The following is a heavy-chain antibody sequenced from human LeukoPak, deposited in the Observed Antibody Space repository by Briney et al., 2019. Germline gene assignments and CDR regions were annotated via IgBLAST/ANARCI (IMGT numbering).Heavy chain of an antibody. CDR1: GGSISSYY. J-gene: IGHJ4*02. V-gene: IGHV4-4*09. CDR2: IYTSGST. Sequence: SETLSLTCTVSGGSISSYYWSWIRQPPGKGLEWIGYIYTSGSTNYNPSLKSRVTISVDTSKNQFSLRLRSPTAADTAVYYCARVREGNHLHQFYLDSWGQGTLVTVSS. D-gene: IGHD1-14*01. CDR3: ARVREGNHLHQFYLDS.